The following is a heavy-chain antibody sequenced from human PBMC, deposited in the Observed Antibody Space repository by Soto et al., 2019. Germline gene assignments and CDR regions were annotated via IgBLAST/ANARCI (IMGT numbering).Heavy chain of an antibody. CDR2: IIPIFGTA. CDR3: AREALGYCSGGSCYSTLNNWFDP. Sequence: QVQLVQSGAEVKKPGSSVKVSCKASGGTFSSYAISWVRQAPGQGLEWMGGIIPIFGTANYAQKCQGRVTITADESTSTAYMELSSLRSEDTAVYYCAREALGYCSGGSCYSTLNNWFDPWGQGTLVTVSS. CDR1: GGTFSSYA. J-gene: IGHJ5*02. D-gene: IGHD2-15*01. V-gene: IGHV1-69*01.